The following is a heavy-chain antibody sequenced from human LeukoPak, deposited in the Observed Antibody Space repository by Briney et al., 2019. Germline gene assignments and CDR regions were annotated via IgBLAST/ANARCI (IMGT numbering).Heavy chain of an antibody. CDR1: GFPFSTFW. D-gene: IGHD5-18*01. CDR3: ARDPGYNYGFDY. V-gene: IGHV3-7*01. J-gene: IGHJ4*02. Sequence: GGSLRLSCAVSGFPFSTFWMSWVRQAPGKGLEWVANINQDGSEKYYVDSVKGRFTISRDNSKNSLYLQMNSLRAEDTAVYYCARDPGYNYGFDYWGQGTLVTVSS. CDR2: INQDGSEK.